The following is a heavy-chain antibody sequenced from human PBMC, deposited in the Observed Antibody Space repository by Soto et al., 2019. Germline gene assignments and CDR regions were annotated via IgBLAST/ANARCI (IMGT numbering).Heavy chain of an antibody. D-gene: IGHD6-13*01. CDR1: GGSISSGYY. Sequence: SETLSLTCTVSGGSISSGYYWGWIRQPPGKGLEWIGSIYHSGSTYYNPSLKSRVTISVDTSKNQFSLKLSSVTAADTAVYYCARQSRASSWYYYYGMDVWGQGTTVTVSS. CDR2: IYHSGST. V-gene: IGHV4-38-2*02. CDR3: ARQSRASSWYYYYGMDV. J-gene: IGHJ6*02.